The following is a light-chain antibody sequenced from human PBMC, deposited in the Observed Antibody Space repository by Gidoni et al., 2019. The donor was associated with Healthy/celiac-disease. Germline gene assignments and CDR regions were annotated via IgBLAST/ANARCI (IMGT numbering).Light chain of an antibody. J-gene: IGLJ3*02. Sequence: QPALTPTASVSGSPGQSITISCTGTSRDGGGYKYVSWYQQNPGKAPKLMIYDVSNRPSGCSNRCSGSTSGNTASLTISGLQAEDEADYYCSSYTSSSTLVFGGGTKLTVL. V-gene: IGLV2-14*01. CDR2: DVS. CDR1: SRDGGGYKY. CDR3: SSYTSSSTLV.